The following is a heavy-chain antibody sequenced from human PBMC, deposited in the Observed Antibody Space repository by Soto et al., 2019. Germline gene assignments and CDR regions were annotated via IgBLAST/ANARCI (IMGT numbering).Heavy chain of an antibody. CDR3: ARTYCSGGSCYDLFDY. CDR2: IYYSGST. J-gene: IGHJ4*02. V-gene: IGHV4-39*01. Sequence: SETLSLTCTVSGGSISSSSYYWGWIRQPPGKGLEWIGSIYYSGSTYYNPSLKSRVTISVDTSKNQFSLKLSSVTAADTAVYYCARTYCSGGSCYDLFDYWGQGTLVTVSS. CDR1: GGSISSSSYY. D-gene: IGHD2-15*01.